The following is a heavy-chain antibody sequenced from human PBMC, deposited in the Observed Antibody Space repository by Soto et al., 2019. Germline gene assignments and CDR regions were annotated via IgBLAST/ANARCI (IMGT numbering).Heavy chain of an antibody. CDR2: IIPIFGTA. Sequence: QVQLVQSGAEVKKPGSSVKDSCKASGGTFSSYAASWVRQAPGQGLEWMGGIIPIFGTAKYAQKFQGRVTITADESRGTAYMELSGLRSEDTAMYYCARGSYSSSWPGDYYYGIDVWGQGTTVTVSS. V-gene: IGHV1-69*01. J-gene: IGHJ6*02. CDR1: GGTFSSYA. D-gene: IGHD6-13*01. CDR3: ARGSYSSSWPGDYYYGIDV.